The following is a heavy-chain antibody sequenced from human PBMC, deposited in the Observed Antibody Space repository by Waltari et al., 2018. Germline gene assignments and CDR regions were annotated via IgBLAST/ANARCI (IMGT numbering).Heavy chain of an antibody. V-gene: IGHV1-2*02. CDR2: IDPKIGGR. CDR1: GYTFTGYY. J-gene: IGHJ6*02. D-gene: IGHD3-10*01. CDR3: ASAWAGVRAYYYGMDV. Sequence: QVQLVQSGAEVKKPGASVKVSCKASGYTFTGYYMHWVRQAPGQGLEWMGWIDPKIGGRSYEQKFQGRVTMTRDTSISTAYMELSRLRTDDTAVYYCASAWAGVRAYYYGMDVWGQGATVTVAS.